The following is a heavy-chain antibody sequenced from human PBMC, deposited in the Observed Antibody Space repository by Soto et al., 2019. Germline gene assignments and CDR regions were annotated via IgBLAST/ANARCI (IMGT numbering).Heavy chain of an antibody. J-gene: IGHJ5*02. V-gene: IGHV4-30-4*01. CDR3: ARVRYYDFWSGPSGWFDP. D-gene: IGHD3-3*01. CDR2: IYYSGST. CDR1: GGSISSGDYY. Sequence: TSETLSLTCTVSGGSISSGDYYWSWIRQPPGKGLEWIGYIYYSGSTYYNPSLKSRVTISVDTSKNQFSLKLSSVTAADTAVYYCARVRYYDFWSGPSGWFDPWGQGTLVTVSS.